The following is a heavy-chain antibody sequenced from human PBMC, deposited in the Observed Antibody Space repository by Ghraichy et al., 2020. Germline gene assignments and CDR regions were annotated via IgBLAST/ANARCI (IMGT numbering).Heavy chain of an antibody. J-gene: IGHJ4*02. CDR3: AKDGGLSLSANSKGPFDY. CDR2: IKQDESEK. Sequence: LSLTCAASGFTFSNYWMTWVRQAPGRGLEWVANIKQDESEKYYVDSVRGRFTISRDNAANSLYLQMNSLRAEDTAVYYCAKDGGLSLSANSKGPFDYWGQGTRVTVSS. CDR1: GFTFSNYW. V-gene: IGHV3-7*03. D-gene: IGHD4-11*01.